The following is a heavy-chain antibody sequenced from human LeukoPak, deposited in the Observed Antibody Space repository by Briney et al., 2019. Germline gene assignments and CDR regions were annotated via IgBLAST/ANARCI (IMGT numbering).Heavy chain of an antibody. CDR3: AKPSNYYGSATDAFDF. CDR2: IYYSGST. J-gene: IGHJ3*01. D-gene: IGHD3-10*01. Sequence: SETLSLTCTVSGGSISSSSYYWGWIRQPPGKGLEWIGNIYYSGSTYYDPSLKSRVTISVDTSKNHFSLKLNSVTAADTAVYYCAKPSNYYGSATDAFDFWGQGTMVTVSS. CDR1: GGSISSSSYY. V-gene: IGHV4-39*07.